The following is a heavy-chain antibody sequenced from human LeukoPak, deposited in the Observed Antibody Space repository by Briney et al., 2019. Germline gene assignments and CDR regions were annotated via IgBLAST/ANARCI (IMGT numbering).Heavy chain of an antibody. D-gene: IGHD3-16*01. J-gene: IGHJ3*02. CDR3: AREDVWGSLYDAFDI. V-gene: IGHV4-61*02. CDR2: IYTSGST. CDR1: GGSISSGSYY. Sequence: PSQTLSLTCTVSGGSISSGSYYWSWIRQPAGKGLEWIGRIYTSGSTNYNPSLKSRVTISVDTSKNQFSLKLSSVTAADTAVYYCAREDVWGSLYDAFDIWGQGTMVTVSS.